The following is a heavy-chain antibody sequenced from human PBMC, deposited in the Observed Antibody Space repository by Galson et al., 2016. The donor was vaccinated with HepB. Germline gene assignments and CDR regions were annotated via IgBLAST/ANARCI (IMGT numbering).Heavy chain of an antibody. CDR2: NFPGDSDT. CDR3: ARDQSDYINGYDP. Sequence: QSGAEVKKPGESLKISCQGSGYTFSSHWIGWVRQMPGKGLEWMGINFPGDSDTRTSPSFPGQVTMSVDKSIKTAFLERSSLTSEDTAVYYCARDQSDYINGYDPWGQGTLVTVSS. D-gene: IGHD4-11*01. V-gene: IGHV5-51*01. J-gene: IGHJ5*02. CDR1: GYTFSSHW.